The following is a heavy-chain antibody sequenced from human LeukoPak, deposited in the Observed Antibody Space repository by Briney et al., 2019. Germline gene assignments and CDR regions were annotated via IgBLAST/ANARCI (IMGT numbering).Heavy chain of an antibody. CDR1: GFTFDDYA. CDR2: ISGDGSRT. Sequence: GGSLRLSCAASGFTFDDYAMHWVRQAPGKGLECVSLISGDGSRTYYADSVKGRFTISRDNSKNSLYLQMNSLRTEDTAFYYCAKDQVGSGWFYFDFWGQGTLVTVSS. CDR3: AKDQVGSGWFYFDF. D-gene: IGHD6-19*01. V-gene: IGHV3-43*02. J-gene: IGHJ4*02.